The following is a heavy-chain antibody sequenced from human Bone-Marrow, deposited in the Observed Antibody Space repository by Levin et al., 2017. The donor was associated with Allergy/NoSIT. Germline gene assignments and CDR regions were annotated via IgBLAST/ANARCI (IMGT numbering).Heavy chain of an antibody. D-gene: IGHD1-26*01. V-gene: IGHV1-2*04. J-gene: IGHJ6*02. CDR1: GYIFSGYS. Sequence: PGESLKISCKASGYIFSGYSIHWVRQAPGQTFEWMGWIHPNTGVTHYAQKFQGFLTMSTDASISTAYMELTRLTVDDTAVYYCATDIGSLLGDRGMDGWGQGTSVIVSS. CDR3: ATDIGSLLGDRGMDG. CDR2: IHPNTGVT.